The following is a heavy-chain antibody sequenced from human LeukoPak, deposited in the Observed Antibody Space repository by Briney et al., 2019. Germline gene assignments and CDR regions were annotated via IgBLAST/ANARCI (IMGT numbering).Heavy chain of an antibody. CDR2: INWNGGST. CDR1: GFTFDDYG. CDR3: ARAIYSGSYYYYYYMDV. D-gene: IGHD1-26*01. J-gene: IGHJ6*03. Sequence: GGSLRLSCAASGFTFDDYGMSWVRQAPGKGLEWVSGINWNGGSTGYADSVKGRSTISRDNAKNSLYLQMNSLRAEDTALYYCARAIYSGSYYYYYYMDVWGKGTTVTVSS. V-gene: IGHV3-20*04.